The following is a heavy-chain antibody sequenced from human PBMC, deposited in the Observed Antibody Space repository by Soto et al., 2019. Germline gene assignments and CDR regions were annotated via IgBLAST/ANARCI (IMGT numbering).Heavy chain of an antibody. CDR2: IYYSGST. V-gene: IGHV4-59*01. D-gene: IGHD5-12*01. Sequence: SETLSLTCTVSGGSISSDYWSWIRQPPGKGLEWIGYIYYSGSTNYNPSLKSRVTISVDTSKNQFSLKLSSVTAADTAVYYCAKTQVASYNWFDPWGQGTLVTVSS. CDR3: AKTQVASYNWFDP. CDR1: GGSISSDY. J-gene: IGHJ5*02.